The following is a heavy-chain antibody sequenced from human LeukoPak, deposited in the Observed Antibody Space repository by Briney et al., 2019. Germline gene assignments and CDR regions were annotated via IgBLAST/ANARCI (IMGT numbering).Heavy chain of an antibody. CDR2: IYYSGST. D-gene: IGHD2-15*01. J-gene: IGHJ4*02. CDR1: GGSISSGDYY. V-gene: IGHV4-30-4*01. Sequence: SQTLSPTCTVSGGSISSGDYYWSWIRQPPGKGLEWIGYIYYSGSTYYNPSLKSRVTISVDTSKNQFSLKLSSVTAADTAVYYCARVQCSGGSCYSGMVRDFDYWGQGTLVTVSS. CDR3: ARVQCSGGSCYSGMVRDFDY.